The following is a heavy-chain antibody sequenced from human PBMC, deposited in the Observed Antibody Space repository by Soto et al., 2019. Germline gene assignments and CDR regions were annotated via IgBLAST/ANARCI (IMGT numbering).Heavy chain of an antibody. CDR2: IYYNGVT. CDR1: GGSISSYY. CDR3: AITSYDSSGYYYLDY. J-gene: IGHJ4*02. Sequence: TSETLSLTCTVSGGSISSYYWNWIRQAPGKQLEWIGYIYYNGVTNYNPSLKSRVTISVDTSKNQLSLKVNSVTAADTAVYYSAITSYDSSGYYYLDYWGQGPLVTVSS. V-gene: IGHV4-59*01. D-gene: IGHD3-22*01.